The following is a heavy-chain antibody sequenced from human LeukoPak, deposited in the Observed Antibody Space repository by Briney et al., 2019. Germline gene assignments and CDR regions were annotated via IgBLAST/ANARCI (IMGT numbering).Heavy chain of an antibody. CDR3: TRSRFCSTGTCPPGY. CDR1: GFTFSDYS. Sequence: PGGSLRLSCAASGFTFSDYSMNWVRQAPGKGLEWVSSISTSSSFMYYADPVKGRFTVSRDNAKNSLYLQMNSLRAEDTAVYYCTRSRFCSTGTCPPGYWGQGILVTVSS. J-gene: IGHJ4*02. CDR2: ISTSSSFM. D-gene: IGHD2-15*01. V-gene: IGHV3-21*01.